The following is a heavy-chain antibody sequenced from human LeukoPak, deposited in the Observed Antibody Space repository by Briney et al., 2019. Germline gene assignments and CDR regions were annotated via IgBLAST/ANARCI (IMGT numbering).Heavy chain of an antibody. CDR1: GGSISSGSYY. V-gene: IGHV4-61*02. CDR2: IYTSGST. J-gene: IGHJ6*03. CDR3: AREAVGWELLGRYGNYYYMDV. Sequence: KPSQTLSLTCTVSGGSISSGSYYWSWIRQPAGKGLEWIGRIYTSGSTNYNPSLKSRVTMSVDTSQNQFSLKLSSVTAADTAVYYWAREAVGWELLGRYGNYYYMDVWGKGTTVTISS. D-gene: IGHD1-26*01.